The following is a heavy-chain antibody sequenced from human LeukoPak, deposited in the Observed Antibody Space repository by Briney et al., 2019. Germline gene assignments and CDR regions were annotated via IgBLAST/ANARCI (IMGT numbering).Heavy chain of an antibody. CDR2: IYTTGTT. CDR3: GRQGYTAAYHFFDY. V-gene: IGHV4-4*07. CDR1: NASVNSYF. Sequence: SETLSLTCTVSNASVNSYFWGWVRQPAGEGLEWLGRIYTTGTTYYNPSLKSRLTLSIETSKSQFSLTLRSATAADTAVYFCGRQGYTAAYHFFDYWSLGTLVTVSS. J-gene: IGHJ4*02. D-gene: IGHD3-3*02.